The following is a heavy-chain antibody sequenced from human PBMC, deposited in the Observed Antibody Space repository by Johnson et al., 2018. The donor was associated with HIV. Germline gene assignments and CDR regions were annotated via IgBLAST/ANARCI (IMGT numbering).Heavy chain of an antibody. CDR1: GFTFSSYG. CDR3: ARDYGDYAHDAFDI. D-gene: IGHD4-17*01. J-gene: IGHJ3*02. CDR2: IRYDGSNK. V-gene: IGHV3-30*02. Sequence: QVQLVESGGGVVQPGGSLRLSCAASGFTFSSYGMHWVRQAPGKGLEWVAFIRYDGSNKYYADSVKGRFTISRDNSKNTLYLQMNSLRAEDTAVYYCARDYGDYAHDAFDIWGQGTMVTVSS.